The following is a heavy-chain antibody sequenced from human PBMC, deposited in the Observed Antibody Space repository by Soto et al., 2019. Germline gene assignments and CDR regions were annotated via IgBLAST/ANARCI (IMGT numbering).Heavy chain of an antibody. CDR3: AKIKGAITFLHFDT. CDR2: LTETGGST. D-gene: IGHD3-16*01. CDR1: GFTFSSYA. V-gene: IGHV3-23*01. J-gene: IGHJ4*02. Sequence: GGSLRLSCAASGFTFSSYAMAWVRQAPGKGLEWVSALTETGGSTYYAASVKGRFTISRDNSRNTVYLQMDRLRVADTAVYYCAKIKGAITFLHFDTWGQGTQVTVSS.